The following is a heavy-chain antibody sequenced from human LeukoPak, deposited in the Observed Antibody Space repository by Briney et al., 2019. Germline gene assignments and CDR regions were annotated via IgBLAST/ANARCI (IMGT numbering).Heavy chain of an antibody. D-gene: IGHD5-12*01. Sequence: GGSLRLSCAASGFTFSSYAMHWVRQAPGKGLEWVAVISYDGSNKYYADSVKGRFTISRDNSKNTLYLQMNSLRAEDTAVYYCVFGGGYDSDYFDYWGQGTLVTVSS. CDR3: VFGGGYDSDYFDY. CDR2: ISYDGSNK. V-gene: IGHV3-30*04. J-gene: IGHJ4*02. CDR1: GFTFSSYA.